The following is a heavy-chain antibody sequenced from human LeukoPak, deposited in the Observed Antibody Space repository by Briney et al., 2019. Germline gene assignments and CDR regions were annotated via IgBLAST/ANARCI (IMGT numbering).Heavy chain of an antibody. Sequence: GGSLRLSCAASGFTFSSYAMSWVRQAPGKGLEWVSAITKSGDQTHYADSVRGLFTISRDIFKNTLYLQMNSLRAEDTAVYHCVKSAGKDGYRDVFDIWGQGTVVTVSS. CDR1: GFTFSSYA. CDR2: ITKSGDQT. CDR3: VKSAGKDGYRDVFDI. D-gene: IGHD5-24*01. J-gene: IGHJ3*02. V-gene: IGHV3-23*01.